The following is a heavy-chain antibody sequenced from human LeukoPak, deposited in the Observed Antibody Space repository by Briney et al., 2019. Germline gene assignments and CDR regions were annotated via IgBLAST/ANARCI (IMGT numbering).Heavy chain of an antibody. V-gene: IGHV3-23*01. D-gene: IGHD6-19*01. CDR2: IYENGGTT. CDR1: GFTFRSHA. J-gene: IGHJ4*02. Sequence: GGSLRLSCVGSGFTFRSHAMSWVRQAPEKGLEFVSGIYENGGTTYYADSVKGRFSISRDNSKNTLYLQMDSLRGEDTAVYYCARSSVGWHDYWGQGTLVTVSS. CDR3: ARSSVGWHDY.